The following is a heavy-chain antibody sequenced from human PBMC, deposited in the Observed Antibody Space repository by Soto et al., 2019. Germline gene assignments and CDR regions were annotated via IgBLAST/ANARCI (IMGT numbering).Heavy chain of an antibody. V-gene: IGHV4-39*02. D-gene: IGHD3-10*01. CDR2: IHYDGGT. J-gene: IGHJ1*01. CDR3: ARTYFGSGSYSY. CDR1: GGSISGTNEY. Sequence: QLQLQESGPGLVEPSETLSLTCTVSGGSISGTNEYWGWIRQPPGKGLEWIASIHYDGGTYYTPSLKSRLTISADTSKNHFSLKLSSVTAADTAVYYCARTYFGSGSYSYWGQGTLVIVSS.